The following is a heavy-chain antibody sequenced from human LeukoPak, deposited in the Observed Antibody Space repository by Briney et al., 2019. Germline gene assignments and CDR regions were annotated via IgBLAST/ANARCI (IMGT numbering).Heavy chain of an antibody. J-gene: IGHJ4*02. Sequence: GGSLRLSCEASGFTFSSYAMSWVRQAPGKGLEWVSAISGSGGSTYYADSVKGRFTISRDNSKNTLYLQMNSLRAEDTAVYYCANVWFGEFNFDYWGQGTLVTVSS. D-gene: IGHD3-10*01. CDR3: ANVWFGEFNFDY. CDR2: ISGSGGST. V-gene: IGHV3-23*01. CDR1: GFTFSSYA.